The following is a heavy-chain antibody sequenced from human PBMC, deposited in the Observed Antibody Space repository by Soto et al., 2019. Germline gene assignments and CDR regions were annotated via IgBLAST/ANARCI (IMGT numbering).Heavy chain of an antibody. Sequence: QVQLQESGPGLVKPSETLSLTCTVSGGSISSYYWSWIRQPPGKGLEWIGYLYYTGITNYNPSLSSRATLSVDTSKNQFSLKVSSVTAADTAVYYCARGQAVAGLDYYQDMDVWGKGTTVAVSS. D-gene: IGHD6-19*01. J-gene: IGHJ6*03. V-gene: IGHV4-59*08. CDR3: ARGQAVAGLDYYQDMDV. CDR1: GGSISSYY. CDR2: LYYTGIT.